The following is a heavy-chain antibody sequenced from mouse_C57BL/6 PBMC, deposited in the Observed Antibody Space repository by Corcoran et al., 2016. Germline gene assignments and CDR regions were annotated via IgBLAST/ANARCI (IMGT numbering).Heavy chain of an antibody. CDR1: GYTFTDYY. J-gene: IGHJ1*03. V-gene: IGHV1-19*01. Sequence: EVQLQQSGPVLVKPGASVKMSCKASGYTFTDYYMNWVKQSHGKSLEWIGVINPYNDGTSYNQKFKGKATLTVDKSSSTAYMELNSLTSEDSAVYYCARGYYWYFDVWGTGTTVTVSS. D-gene: IGHD2-2*01. CDR2: INPYNDGT. CDR3: ARGYYWYFDV.